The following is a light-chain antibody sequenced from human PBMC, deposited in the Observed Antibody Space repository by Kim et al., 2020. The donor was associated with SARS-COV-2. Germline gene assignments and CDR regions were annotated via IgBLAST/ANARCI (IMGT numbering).Light chain of an antibody. CDR2: DVT. Sequence: GQSITISCTGTSSDVGAYRYVSWYQQHPGKAPKLVIYDVTSRPSGVSHRFSGSKSGNTASLTISGLQAEDEADYYRGSYSTSTTWVFGGGTQLTVL. CDR1: SSDVGAYRY. J-gene: IGLJ3*02. V-gene: IGLV2-14*03. CDR3: GSYSTSTTWV.